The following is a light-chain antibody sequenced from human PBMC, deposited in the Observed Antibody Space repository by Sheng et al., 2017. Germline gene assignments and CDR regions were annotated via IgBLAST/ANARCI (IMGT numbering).Light chain of an antibody. CDR2: GAS. V-gene: IGKV3-15*01. CDR3: QQYNDWPMYT. CDR1: QSISSN. Sequence: IVMTQSPATLSVSPGEGATLSCRASQSISSNLAWYQQKPGQAPRLLIFGASSRGTGIPARFSGSGSGTEFTLTISSLQSEDFAVYYCQQYNDWPMYTFGQGTKLEIK. J-gene: IGKJ2*01.